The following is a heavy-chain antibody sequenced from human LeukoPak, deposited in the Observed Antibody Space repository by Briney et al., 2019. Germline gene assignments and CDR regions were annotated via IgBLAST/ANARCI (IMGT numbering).Heavy chain of an antibody. CDR1: GFTFNSYA. D-gene: IGHD5-12*01. Sequence: GGSLRLSCAASGFTFNSYAMSWVRQAPGKGLEWVLAISSSGGTYYADSVKGRFTISRDLFKNTLYLQMNSLRAEDTAVYYCARSIPRSGFFDYWGQGTPVTVSS. CDR3: ARSIPRSGFFDY. CDR2: ISSSGGT. V-gene: IGHV3-23*01. J-gene: IGHJ4*02.